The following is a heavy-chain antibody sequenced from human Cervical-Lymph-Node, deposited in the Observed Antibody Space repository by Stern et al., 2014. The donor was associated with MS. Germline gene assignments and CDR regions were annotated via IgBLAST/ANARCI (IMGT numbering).Heavy chain of an antibody. CDR3: ALHSGWSRPFDY. D-gene: IGHD6-19*01. Sequence: QVTLRESGPTLVQPTQTLTLTCTFSGFSLSTRGVGGGWIRQPPGKALEWLALIYWDDDKRYSPSLKSRLTITKDTSKNQVVLTMTNMDPVDTATYYCALHSGWSRPFDYWGQGTLVTVSS. V-gene: IGHV2-5*02. J-gene: IGHJ4*02. CDR1: GFSLSTRGVG. CDR2: IYWDDDK.